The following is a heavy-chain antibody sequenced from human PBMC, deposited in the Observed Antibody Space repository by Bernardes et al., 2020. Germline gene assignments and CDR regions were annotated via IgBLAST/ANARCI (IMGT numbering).Heavy chain of an antibody. Sequence: SETLSLTCTVSGGSISSSSYYWGWLRQPPGKGLEWIGSINYSGSTYYNPSLKSRVTISVDTSKNQLSLKLSTVTAADTAVYYCARRSRHIVVVTAIPNYDFDYWGQGTLVTVSS. CDR2: INYSGST. D-gene: IGHD2-21*02. CDR1: GGSISSSSYY. CDR3: ARRSRHIVVVTAIPNYDFDY. V-gene: IGHV4-39*01. J-gene: IGHJ4*02.